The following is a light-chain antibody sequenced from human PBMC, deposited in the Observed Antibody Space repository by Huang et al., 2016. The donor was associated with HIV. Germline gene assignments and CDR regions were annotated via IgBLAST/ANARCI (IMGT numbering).Light chain of an antibody. CDR2: DAS. V-gene: IGKV1-33*01. J-gene: IGKJ3*01. CDR1: QDISNY. Sequence: DIQMTQSPSSLSASVGERITITCQASQDISNYLNWYQQKPGKAPKLLIYDASNLETGVPSRFRGSGSGTDFIFTISSLQPEDSATYYCQQYDNLRRVTFGPGTKVHIK. CDR3: QQYDNLRRVT.